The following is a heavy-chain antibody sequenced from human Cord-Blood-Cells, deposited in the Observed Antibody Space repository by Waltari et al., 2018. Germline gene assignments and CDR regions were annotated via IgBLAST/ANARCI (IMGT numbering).Heavy chain of an antibody. CDR2: IIPILGIA. D-gene: IGHD6-13*01. V-gene: IGHV1-69*09. J-gene: IGHJ6*04. CDR3: ARGAAAGTVKV. CDR1: GGTFSSYA. Sequence: QVQLVQSGAEVKKPGSSVKVSCKASGGTFSSYAISCVRQAPGQGLEWMGRIIPILGIANYAQKFQGRVTITADKSTSTTYMELSSLRSEDTAVYYCARGAAAGTVKVWGKGTTVTVSS.